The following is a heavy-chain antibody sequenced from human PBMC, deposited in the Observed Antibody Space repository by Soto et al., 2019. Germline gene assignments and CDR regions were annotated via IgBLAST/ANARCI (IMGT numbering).Heavy chain of an antibody. Sequence: PGGSLRLSCAASGFTFSQYDMHWVRQAPGKGLEWVAVISYDGTNNYYADSLKGRFTISRDNSENTLYLQMNSLRPEDTAVYFCAKDQDYYYHYSGSDYWGRGTLVTVSS. V-gene: IGHV3-30*18. CDR2: ISYDGTNN. D-gene: IGHD3-22*01. CDR1: GFTFSQYD. J-gene: IGHJ4*02. CDR3: AKDQDYYYHYSGSDY.